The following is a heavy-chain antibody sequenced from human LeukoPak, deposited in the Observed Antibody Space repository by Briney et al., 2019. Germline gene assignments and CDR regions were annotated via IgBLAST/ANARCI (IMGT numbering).Heavy chain of an antibody. Sequence: GGSLRLSCAASGFTFSNYGMHWVRQVPGKGLEWVAAIWFDGIKKYYADSVKGRLTISRDNSKNTLYLQMGSLRAEDMAVYYCAREYYYEELDYWGQGTLVTVSS. D-gene: IGHD3-22*01. J-gene: IGHJ4*02. CDR1: GFTFSNYG. CDR2: IWFDGIKK. CDR3: AREYYYEELDY. V-gene: IGHV3-33*01.